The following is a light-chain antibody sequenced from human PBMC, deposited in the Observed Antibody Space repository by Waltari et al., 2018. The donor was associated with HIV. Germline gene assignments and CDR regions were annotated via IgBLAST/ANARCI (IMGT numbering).Light chain of an antibody. Sequence: QSVLTQPPSVSAAPGQKVTMSCSGGTSNIANNYVSWYQQLPGTAPTVLIYENNKRPSGIPDRCAGSKSGTSATLGITGLQTGDEADYYCGTWDNSLSGVVFGGGTKLTV. CDR3: GTWDNSLSGVV. J-gene: IGLJ2*01. V-gene: IGLV1-51*02. CDR2: ENN. CDR1: TSNIANNY.